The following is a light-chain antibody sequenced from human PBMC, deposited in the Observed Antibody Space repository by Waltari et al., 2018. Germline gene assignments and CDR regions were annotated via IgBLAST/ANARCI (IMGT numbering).Light chain of an antibody. CDR2: GAA. CDR1: QSVRRS. V-gene: IGKV3-20*01. Sequence: EIVLTQSPGTLSLSPGERATLSCWASQSVRRSLALYQHQRGQGPWLLIYGAAPRATSNPVRFIGIGSGTDFILTISRLEPEDFAVYYCQHYVKLPVTFGQGTKVEIK. CDR3: QHYVKLPVT. J-gene: IGKJ1*01.